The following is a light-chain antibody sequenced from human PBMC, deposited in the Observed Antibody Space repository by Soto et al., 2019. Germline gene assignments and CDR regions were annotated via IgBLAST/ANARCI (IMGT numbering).Light chain of an antibody. V-gene: IGKV3-20*01. Sequence: EIVLSQSPATLSLSPGERATLSCRASQSISSYLAWYQQKPGQAPRLLIPDASTRATGIPARFSGSGSGTDFTLTISRLEPEDFAVYYCQQYGSSRTFGQGTKVDIK. CDR1: QSISSY. J-gene: IGKJ1*01. CDR2: DAS. CDR3: QQYGSSRT.